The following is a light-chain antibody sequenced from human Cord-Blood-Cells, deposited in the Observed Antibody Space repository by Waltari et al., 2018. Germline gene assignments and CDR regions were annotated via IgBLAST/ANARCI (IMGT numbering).Light chain of an antibody. Sequence: DIQMTQSHSTLSASVGDRVTITCRASQSISSWLAWYQQKPGKAPKLLIYKASSLESGVPSRFSGSGSGTEFTLTISSLQPDDFATYYCQQYNSYSTFGQGTKVEIK. V-gene: IGKV1-5*03. CDR1: QSISSW. CDR2: KAS. J-gene: IGKJ1*01. CDR3: QQYNSYST.